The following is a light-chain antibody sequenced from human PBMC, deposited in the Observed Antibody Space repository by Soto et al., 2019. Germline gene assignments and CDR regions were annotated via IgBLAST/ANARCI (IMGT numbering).Light chain of an antibody. CDR2: DTS. V-gene: IGLV7-46*01. CDR1: TGAVTSNHH. J-gene: IGLJ2*01. CDR3: LLSYNAARV. Sequence: QAVVTQEPSLTVSPGGTVTHTCGSSTGAVTSNHHPYWFQQKAGQAPRTLIYDTSNKHSWTPARFSGSLLGDKAALTLSGAQPEDDAQYYCLLSYNAARVFGGGTKVTVL.